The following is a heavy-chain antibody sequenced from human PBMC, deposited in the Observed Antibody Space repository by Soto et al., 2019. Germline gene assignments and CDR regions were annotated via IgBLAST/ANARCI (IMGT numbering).Heavy chain of an antibody. V-gene: IGHV4-31*03. Sequence: PSETPSLTCTVSGGSISTSAYYWGGIRQHPGKGLEWIGYIYYSGSTYYNPSLKSRVTISVDTSKNQFSLKLSSVTAADTAVYYCAVMVRGPTLDYWGQGTLVTVSS. CDR1: GGSISTSAYY. CDR3: AVMVRGPTLDY. D-gene: IGHD3-10*01. CDR2: IYYSGST. J-gene: IGHJ4*02.